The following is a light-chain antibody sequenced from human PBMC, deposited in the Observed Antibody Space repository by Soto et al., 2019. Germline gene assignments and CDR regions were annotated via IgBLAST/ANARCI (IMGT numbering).Light chain of an antibody. CDR3: QQYGSSPYT. V-gene: IGKV3-20*01. CDR1: QSVSSSF. CDR2: GAS. Sequence: EIVLTQSPGTLSLSPGERATLSCRASQSVSSSFLAWYQLKPGQAPRLLIYGASSRATGIPDRFSGSGSGTDFTLTISRLEPEDFAVYYCQQYGSSPYTFGQGTKLEIK. J-gene: IGKJ2*01.